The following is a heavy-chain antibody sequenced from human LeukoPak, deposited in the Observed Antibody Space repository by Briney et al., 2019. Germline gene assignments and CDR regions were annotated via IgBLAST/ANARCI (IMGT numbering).Heavy chain of an antibody. CDR1: GFIFSNYG. Sequence: PGGSLRLSCAASGFIFSNYGMHWVRQAPGKGLEWVATILYDGSNEYYADSVKGRFTISRDNAKNSLYLQMNSLRAEDTAVYYCARDRFLEKEFDYWGQGTLVTVSS. CDR2: ILYDGSNE. D-gene: IGHD3-3*01. V-gene: IGHV3-30*03. J-gene: IGHJ4*02. CDR3: ARDRFLEKEFDY.